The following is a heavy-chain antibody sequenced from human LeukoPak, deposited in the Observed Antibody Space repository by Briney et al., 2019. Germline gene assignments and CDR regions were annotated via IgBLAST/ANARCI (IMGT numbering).Heavy chain of an antibody. CDR1: GFTFSKYA. CDR2: IWNDGRDE. Sequence: GRSLRLSCEASGFTFSKYAMHWVRQTPGKGLEWVAAIWNDGRDENYADSVKGRFTISSDNSKSTLYLQMNSLRAEDSAVYYCAFEVGRSQGAFDIWGQGTMITVSS. V-gene: IGHV3-33*01. D-gene: IGHD1-26*01. J-gene: IGHJ3*02. CDR3: AFEVGRSQGAFDI.